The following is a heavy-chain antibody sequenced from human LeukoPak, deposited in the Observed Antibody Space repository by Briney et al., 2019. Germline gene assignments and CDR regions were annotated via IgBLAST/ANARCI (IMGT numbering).Heavy chain of an antibody. CDR2: IYYSGSN. V-gene: IGHV4-59*01. Sequence: SETLSLTCTVSGGSISSYYWSWIRQPPGKGLEWIGYIYYSGSNNYNPSLKSRVTISVDTSKNQFSLKLSSVTAADTAVYYCARHYEIKNRYYFDYWGQGTLVTVSS. CDR1: GGSISSYY. J-gene: IGHJ4*02. D-gene: IGHD3-9*01. CDR3: ARHYEIKNRYYFDY.